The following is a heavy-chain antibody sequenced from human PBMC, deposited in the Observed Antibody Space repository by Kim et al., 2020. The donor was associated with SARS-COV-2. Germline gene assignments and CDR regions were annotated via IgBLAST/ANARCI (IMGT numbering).Heavy chain of an antibody. Sequence: SVKVSCKASGGTFSSYAISWVRQAPGQGLEWMGGIIPIFGTANYAQKFQGRVTITADESTSTAYMELSSLRSEDTAVYYCASPDYYGSGSIRGLLDWGQGTLVTVSS. V-gene: IGHV1-69*13. CDR1: GGTFSSYA. CDR3: ASPDYYGSGSIRGLLD. CDR2: IIPIFGTA. J-gene: IGHJ4*02. D-gene: IGHD3-10*01.